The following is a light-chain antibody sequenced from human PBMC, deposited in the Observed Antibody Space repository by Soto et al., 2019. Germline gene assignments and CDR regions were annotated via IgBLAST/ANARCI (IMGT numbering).Light chain of an antibody. CDR3: QQSYSSSPST. CDR1: ETISTF. CDR2: AAS. J-gene: IGKJ5*01. V-gene: IGKV1-39*01. Sequence: DIQLTQSPSSLSASVGDRVLMTCRASETISTFLNWYQHKPGKAPRLLISAASRLQSGVPPRFSGSGSGTEFTLTINSLRPEDFASYYCQQSYSSSPSTFGPGTRLEIK.